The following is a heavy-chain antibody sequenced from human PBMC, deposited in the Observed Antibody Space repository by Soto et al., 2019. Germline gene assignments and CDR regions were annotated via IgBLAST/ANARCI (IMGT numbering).Heavy chain of an antibody. Sequence: SETLSLTCTVSGGSISSYYWSWIRQPPGKGLEWIGYIYYSGSTNYNPSLKSRVTISVDTSKNQFSLKLSSVTAADPAVYYCARVYSSGYYYFDYWGQGTLVTVSS. D-gene: IGHD3-22*01. V-gene: IGHV4-59*01. J-gene: IGHJ4*02. CDR2: IYYSGST. CDR1: GGSISSYY. CDR3: ARVYSSGYYYFDY.